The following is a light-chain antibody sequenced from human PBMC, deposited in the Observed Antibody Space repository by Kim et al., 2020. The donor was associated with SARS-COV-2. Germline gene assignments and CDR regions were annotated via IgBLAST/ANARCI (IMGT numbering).Light chain of an antibody. CDR3: QQYRCYAPT. J-gene: IGKJ1*01. Sequence: ASVGDRVTLTCRASQDIHHHLAWFQQKPGKAPKSLIFATSTLQTGVPSRFSGSRSGTDFTLTISSLQPEDSATYYCQQYRCYAPTFGQGTKVDIK. CDR2: ATS. V-gene: IGKV1-16*01. CDR1: QDIHHH.